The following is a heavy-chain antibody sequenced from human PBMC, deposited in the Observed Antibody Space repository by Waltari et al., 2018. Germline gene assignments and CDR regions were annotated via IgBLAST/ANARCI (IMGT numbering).Heavy chain of an antibody. CDR1: GGSITGHY. V-gene: IGHV4-59*11. D-gene: IGHD3-10*01. CDR2: IYYSGTT. J-gene: IGHJ6*02. Sequence: QVHLLESAPGLVRPSETLPPTCSVSGGSITGHYWTWSGQPPGKGLEWIGYIYYSGTTNYTPSLKGRVPISFDTSKNQLSLKLGSVTTADTAVYYCERVPITMGRGVIGVDVWGQGTTVNVSS. CDR3: ERVPITMGRGVIGVDV.